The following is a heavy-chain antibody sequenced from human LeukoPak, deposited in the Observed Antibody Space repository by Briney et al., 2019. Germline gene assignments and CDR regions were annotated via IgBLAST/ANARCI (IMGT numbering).Heavy chain of an antibody. CDR1: RFTFNNYA. CDR2: ISESGDNT. CDR3: AKQWVDC. V-gene: IGHV3-23*01. J-gene: IGHJ5*01. Sequence: PGGALRLPCAASRFTFNNYAMNWLRQAPRKGLEWVSSISESGDNTHYADSVTCRFTISRDNSKTTLYLQMNSLRAEDTAVYYCAKQWVDCWGQGVLVTFSA.